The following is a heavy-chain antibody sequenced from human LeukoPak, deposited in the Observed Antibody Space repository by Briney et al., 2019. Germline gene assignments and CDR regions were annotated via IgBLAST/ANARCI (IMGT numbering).Heavy chain of an antibody. CDR2: IYYSGST. D-gene: IGHD2-15*01. J-gene: IGHJ5*02. V-gene: IGHV4-59*01. Sequence: SETLSLTCTVSGGSISSYYWSWIRQPPGKGLEWIGYIYYSGSTNHNPSLKSRVTISVDTSKNQFSLKLSFVTAADTAVYYCAATGYCSGGSCYGFDPWGQGTLVTVSS. CDR3: AATGYCSGGSCYGFDP. CDR1: GGSISSYY.